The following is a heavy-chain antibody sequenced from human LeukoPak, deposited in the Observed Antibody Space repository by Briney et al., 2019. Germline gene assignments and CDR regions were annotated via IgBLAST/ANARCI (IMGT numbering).Heavy chain of an antibody. V-gene: IGHV4-59*08. Sequence: SETLSLTCTVSGGSISNDYWSWIRQPPGKGLEWIGYISDIGRTNYNASLKSRISISRDTSKNLFSLKMKSVTAADTAVYYCARQVQLVEFDSWGQGTLVTVSS. J-gene: IGHJ4*02. CDR1: GGSISNDY. D-gene: IGHD2-15*01. CDR2: ISDIGRT. CDR3: ARQVQLVEFDS.